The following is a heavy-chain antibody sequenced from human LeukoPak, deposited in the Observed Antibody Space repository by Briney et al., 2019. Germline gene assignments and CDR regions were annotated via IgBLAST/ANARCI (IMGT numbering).Heavy chain of an antibody. CDR1: GFTVNSNY. CDR2: IYSGAGT. D-gene: IGHD6-13*01. J-gene: IGHJ4*02. V-gene: IGHV3-53*01. Sequence: GGSLRLSCAASGFTVNSNYMSWVRQAPGKGLEWVSVIYSGAGTFYADSVKGRFTISRDNSKNTLYLQMNSLRAEDTAVYYCARGAAALNFDHWGQGTLVTVSS. CDR3: ARGAAALNFDH.